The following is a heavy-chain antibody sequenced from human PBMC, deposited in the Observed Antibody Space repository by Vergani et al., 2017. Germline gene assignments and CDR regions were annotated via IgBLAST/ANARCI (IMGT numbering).Heavy chain of an antibody. CDR2: ISAYNANT. J-gene: IGHJ4*02. Sequence: QVQLAQSGAEVKKPGASVKVSCKASGYTFTSYGISWVRQAPGQGLEWMGWISAYNANTNYAQKLQGRVTITTDTSTSTAYMELSSLRSDDTAVYYCVRPSDSSGWHPYYFDYWGQGTLVTVSS. D-gene: IGHD6-19*01. CDR3: VRPSDSSGWHPYYFDY. V-gene: IGHV1-18*01. CDR1: GYTFTSYG.